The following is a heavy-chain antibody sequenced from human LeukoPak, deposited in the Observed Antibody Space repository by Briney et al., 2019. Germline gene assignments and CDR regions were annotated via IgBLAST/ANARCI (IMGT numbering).Heavy chain of an antibody. Sequence: GGSLRLSCAASGFTVSSNYMSWVRQAPGKGLEWVSLIYSGGSTYYADSVKGRFTISRDNSKNTLYLQVNSLRAEDTAVYYCARGKGEYSSSAGEFDYWGQGTLVTVSS. V-gene: IGHV3-66*01. D-gene: IGHD6-6*01. CDR2: IYSGGST. CDR1: GFTVSSNY. J-gene: IGHJ4*02. CDR3: ARGKGEYSSSAGEFDY.